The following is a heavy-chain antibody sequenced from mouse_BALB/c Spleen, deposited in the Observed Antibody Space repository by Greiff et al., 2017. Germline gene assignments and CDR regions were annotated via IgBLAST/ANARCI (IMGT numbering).Heavy chain of an antibody. V-gene: IGHV5-6*02. CDR2: ISSGGSYT. D-gene: IGHD4-1*01. CDR1: GFTFSSYG. Sequence: DVMLVESGGDLVKPGGSLKLSCAASGFTFSSYGMSWVRQTPDKRLEWVATISSGGSYTYYPDSVKGRFTISRDNAKNTLYLQMSSLKSEDTAMYYCARLGRRYFDVWGAGTTVTVSS. CDR3: ARLGRRYFDV. J-gene: IGHJ1*01.